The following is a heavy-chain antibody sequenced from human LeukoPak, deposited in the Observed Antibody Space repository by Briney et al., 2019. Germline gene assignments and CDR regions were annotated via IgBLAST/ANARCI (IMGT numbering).Heavy chain of an antibody. CDR2: ISAYNGNT. V-gene: IGHV1-18*04. D-gene: IGHD6-13*01. CDR1: GYTCTSYG. Sequence: ASVKVSCKASGYTCTSYGISWVRQAPGQGLEWMGWISAYNGNTNYAQKLQGRVTMTTDTSTSTAYMELRSLRSDDTAVYYCARDLGIAADLNWFDPWGQGTLVTVSS. CDR3: ARDLGIAADLNWFDP. J-gene: IGHJ5*02.